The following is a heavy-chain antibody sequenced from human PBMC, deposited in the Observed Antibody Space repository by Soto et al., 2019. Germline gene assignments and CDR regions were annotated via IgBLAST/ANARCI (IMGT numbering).Heavy chain of an antibody. V-gene: IGHV1-18*01. CDR2: ITGYNSHT. J-gene: IGHJ6*02. CDR1: GYTFSTYG. Sequence: ASVKVSCKASGYTFSTYGINWVRQAPGQGLEWMGWITGYNSHTTYAEKFQGRVTMTTDTSTSTGYMEQRSLPSDETAVYYCANDLLVSRRWSLEGYYFGMEVWGQGTAVTVSS. CDR3: ANDLLVSRRWSLEGYYFGMEV. D-gene: IGHD1-26*01.